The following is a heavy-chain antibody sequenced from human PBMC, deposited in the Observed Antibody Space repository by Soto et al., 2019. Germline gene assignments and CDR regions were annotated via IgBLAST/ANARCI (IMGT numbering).Heavy chain of an antibody. D-gene: IGHD3-9*01. Sequence: PSETLSLTCTVSGGSISSYYWSWIPQPPGKGLEWIGYIYYSGSTNYNPSLKSRVTISVDTSKNQFSLKLSSVTAADTAVYYCARGRKAIRYFHWLPFDPWGQGTLVTVSS. J-gene: IGHJ5*02. CDR1: GGSISSYY. CDR3: ARGRKAIRYFHWLPFDP. CDR2: IYYSGST. V-gene: IGHV4-59*12.